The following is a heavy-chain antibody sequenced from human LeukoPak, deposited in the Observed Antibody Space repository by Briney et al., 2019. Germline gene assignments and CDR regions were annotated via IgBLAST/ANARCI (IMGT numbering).Heavy chain of an antibody. CDR2: IYSGGST. V-gene: IGHV3-53*01. CDR1: GFTVSSNY. D-gene: IGHD1/OR15-1a*01. J-gene: IGHJ4*02. Sequence: GGSLRLTCAASGFTVSSNYMSWVRQAPGKGLEWVSVIYSGGSTYYADSVEGRFTISRDNSKNTLYLQMNSLRAEDTAVYYCARDLEQDYFDYWGQGTLVTVSS. CDR3: ARDLEQDYFDY.